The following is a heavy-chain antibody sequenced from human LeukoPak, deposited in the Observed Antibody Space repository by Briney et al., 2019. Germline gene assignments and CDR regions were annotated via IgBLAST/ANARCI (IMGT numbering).Heavy chain of an antibody. Sequence: SETLSLTCAVYGGSFSGYYWSWIRQPPGKGLEWIGEINHSGSTNYNPSLKSRVTISVDTSKNQFSLKLSSVTAADTAVYYCARAGGTGYSSGWCDYWGQGTLVTVSS. CDR2: INHSGST. V-gene: IGHV4-34*01. CDR3: ARAGGTGYSSGWCDY. CDR1: GGSFSGYY. J-gene: IGHJ4*02. D-gene: IGHD6-19*01.